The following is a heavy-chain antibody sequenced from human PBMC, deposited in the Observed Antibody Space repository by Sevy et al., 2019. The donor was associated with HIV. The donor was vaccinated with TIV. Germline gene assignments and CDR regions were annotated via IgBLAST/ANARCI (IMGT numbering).Heavy chain of an antibody. CDR2: ITIFGDYM. J-gene: IGHJ4*02. D-gene: IGHD2-2*01. Sequence: GGSLRLSCAASGFSFSSYSMNWVRQAPGKGLEWVSSITIFGDYMYYADSVKGRFTISRDNSKNTLYLQMNSLRAEDTAVYYCARDSDMGYCISTSCPYYFDYWGQGTLVTVSS. CDR3: ARDSDMGYCISTSCPYYFDY. V-gene: IGHV3-21*01. CDR1: GFSFSSYS.